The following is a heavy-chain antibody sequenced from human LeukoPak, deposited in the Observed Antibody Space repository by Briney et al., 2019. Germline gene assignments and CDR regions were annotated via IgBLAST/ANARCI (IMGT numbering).Heavy chain of an antibody. CDR3: DISIAVAGTDY. V-gene: IGHV4-4*07. Sequence: SETLSLTCTVSGGSISSYYWSWIRQPAGKGLEWIGRIYTSGSTNYNPSLKSRVTMSVDTSKNQFSLKLSSVTAADTAVYYCDISIAVAGTDYWGQGTLVTVSS. D-gene: IGHD6-19*01. CDR2: IYTSGST. J-gene: IGHJ4*02. CDR1: GGSISSYY.